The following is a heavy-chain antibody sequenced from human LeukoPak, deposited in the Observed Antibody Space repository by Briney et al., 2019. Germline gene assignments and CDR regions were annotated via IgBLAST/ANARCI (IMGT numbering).Heavy chain of an antibody. CDR1: GDSISSSTYF. V-gene: IGHV4-39*07. CDR3: GRDWGIVAAITDY. J-gene: IGHJ4*02. CDR2: VSYSGST. Sequence: SETLSLTCTVSGDSISSSTYFWGWIRQPPGKGLEWIGSVSYSGSTYYNASPKSRVTISLDTSRDQFSLRLTSVSAADTAVYYCGRDWGIVAAITDYWGQGILVTVSS. D-gene: IGHD6-13*01.